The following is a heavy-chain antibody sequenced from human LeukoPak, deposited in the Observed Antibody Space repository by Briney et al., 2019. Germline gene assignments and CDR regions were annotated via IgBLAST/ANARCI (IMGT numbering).Heavy chain of an antibody. CDR1: GFTFGSQW. Sequence: PGGSLRLSCAASGFTFGSQWMSWVRQAPGKGPEWVASIKQDGSQIYYVYSVKGRFTISRDNAQNSLYLQMNSLRAEDTAIYFCAREYFWGQGTLVTVSS. CDR2: IKQDGSQI. V-gene: IGHV3-7*01. CDR3: AREYF. J-gene: IGHJ4*02.